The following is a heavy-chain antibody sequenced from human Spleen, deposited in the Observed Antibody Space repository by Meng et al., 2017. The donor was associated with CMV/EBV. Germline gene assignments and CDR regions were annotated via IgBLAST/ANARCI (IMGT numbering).Heavy chain of an antibody. CDR1: GGSISSYY. Sequence: QVHLQESGPGLVKPSETLSLTCTVSGGSISSYYWSWIRQPAGKGLEWIGYIYYSGSTSYNPSLKSRVTMSVDTSKNQFSLNLNSVTAVDTAVYYCARNVPGTSAYYDWGQGTLVTVSS. V-gene: IGHV4-59*04. CDR2: IYYSGST. CDR3: ARNVPGTSAYYD. J-gene: IGHJ4*02. D-gene: IGHD3-22*01.